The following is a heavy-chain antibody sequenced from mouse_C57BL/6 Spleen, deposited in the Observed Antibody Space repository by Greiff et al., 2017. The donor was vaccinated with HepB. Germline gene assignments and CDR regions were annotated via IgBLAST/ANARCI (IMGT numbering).Heavy chain of an antibody. CDR1: GYTFTSYW. CDR3: ARGRGYDGPLDY. D-gene: IGHD2-3*01. CDR2: INPSNGGT. Sequence: QVQLQQPGTELVKPGASVKLSCKASGYTFTSYWMHWVKQRPGQGLEWIGNINPSNGGTNYNEKFKTKATLTVDKSSSTAYMQLSSLTSEDSAVYYCARGRGYDGPLDYWGQGTTLTVSS. V-gene: IGHV1-53*01. J-gene: IGHJ2*01.